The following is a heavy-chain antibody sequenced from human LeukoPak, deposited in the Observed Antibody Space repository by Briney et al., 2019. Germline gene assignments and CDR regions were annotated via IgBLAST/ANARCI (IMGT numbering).Heavy chain of an antibody. V-gene: IGHV4-39*01. Sequence: SETLSLTCTVSGGSISSSGYFWGWIRQPPEKGLEWIGSIYYSGSTYYKPSLKSRVTISIDTSKNQFSLRLTSVTAADTAVYYCARRITGTTSDSFDYWGQGTLVTVSS. D-gene: IGHD1-20*01. CDR2: IYYSGST. CDR1: GGSISSSGYF. CDR3: ARRITGTTSDSFDY. J-gene: IGHJ4*02.